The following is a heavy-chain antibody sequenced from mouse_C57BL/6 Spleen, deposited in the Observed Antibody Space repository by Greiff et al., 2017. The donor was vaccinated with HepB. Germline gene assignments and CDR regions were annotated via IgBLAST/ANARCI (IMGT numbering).Heavy chain of an antibody. CDR3: ARAGHYYGSSFYFDY. CDR1: GYTFTSYW. CDR2: IDPSDSYT. Sequence: VQLQQPGAELVMPGASVKLSCKASGYTFTSYWMHWVKQRPGQGLEWIGEIDPSDSYTNYNQKFKGKSTLTVDKSSSTAYMQLSSLTSEDSAVYYCARAGHYYGSSFYFDYWGQGTTLTVSS. J-gene: IGHJ2*01. D-gene: IGHD1-1*01. V-gene: IGHV1-69*01.